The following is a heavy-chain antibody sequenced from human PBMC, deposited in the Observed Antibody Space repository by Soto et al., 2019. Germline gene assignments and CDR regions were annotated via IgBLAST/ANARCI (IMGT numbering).Heavy chain of an antibody. CDR1: GFTFSSYS. Sequence: PGGSLRLSCAASGFTFSSYSMNWVRQAPGKGLEWVSSISSSSSYIYYADSVKGRFTISRDNAKNSLYLQMNSLRAEDTAVYYCARGDIRVGGYYYYGMDVWGQGTTVTVSS. V-gene: IGHV3-21*01. J-gene: IGHJ6*02. CDR3: ARGDIRVGGYYYYGMDV. D-gene: IGHD3-16*01. CDR2: ISSSSSYI.